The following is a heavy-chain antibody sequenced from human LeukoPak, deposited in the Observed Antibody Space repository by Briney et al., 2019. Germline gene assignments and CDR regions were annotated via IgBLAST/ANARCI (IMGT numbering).Heavy chain of an antibody. D-gene: IGHD3-10*01. V-gene: IGHV4-39*07. CDR3: ARTTMVRGTYYMDV. J-gene: IGHJ6*03. CDR1: GGSISSSSYY. Sequence: SETLSLTCTVSGGSISSSSYYWGWIRQPPGKGLEWIGSIYYSGSTYYNPSLKSRVTMSLDTSKNQFSLKLSSVTAADTAVYYCARTTMVRGTYYMDVWGKGTTVTISS. CDR2: IYYSGST.